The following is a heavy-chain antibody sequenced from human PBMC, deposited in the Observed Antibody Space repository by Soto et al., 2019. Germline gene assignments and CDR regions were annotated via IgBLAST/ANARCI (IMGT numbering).Heavy chain of an antibody. V-gene: IGHV4-59*01. J-gene: IGHJ5*02. CDR1: DGSISSYY. CDR3: ARGKTGGSSSRWFDP. CDR2: IYYSGST. D-gene: IGHD6-6*01. Sequence: QVQLQESGPGLVKPSETLSLTCTVSDGSISSYYWRWIRQPPGQGLEWIGYIYYSGSTNYNPSLTSRVTISLDTSKNQFSLKLSSVTAADTAVYYCARGKTGGSSSRWFDPWGQGTLVTVSS.